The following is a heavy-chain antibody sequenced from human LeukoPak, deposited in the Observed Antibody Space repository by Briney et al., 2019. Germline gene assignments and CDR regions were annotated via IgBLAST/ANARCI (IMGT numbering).Heavy chain of an antibody. V-gene: IGHV1-8*01. CDR3: ATDLQLGVLDYGMDV. Sequence: ASVKVSCKASGYTFTSYDINWVRQATGQGLEWMGWMNPNSGNTGYAQKFQGRVTMTRNTSISTAYMELSSLRSEDTAVYYCATDLQLGVLDYGMDVWGQGTTVTVSS. CDR1: GYTFTSYD. D-gene: IGHD2-8*02. J-gene: IGHJ6*02. CDR2: MNPNSGNT.